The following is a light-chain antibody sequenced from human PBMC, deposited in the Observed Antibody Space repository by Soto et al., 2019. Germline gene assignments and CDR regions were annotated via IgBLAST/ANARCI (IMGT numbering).Light chain of an antibody. J-gene: IGKJ1*01. CDR2: KAS. CDR3: QHPKWA. CDR1: QSISAW. Sequence: DIQMTQSPSTLSTSVGDRVSINCRASQSISAWLAWYQQKPGKAPRLLIYKASTLEIGVPSRFSGSGSGTDFTLTITSLQPEDFGTYYCQHPKWAFGQGTTVEI. V-gene: IGKV1-5*03.